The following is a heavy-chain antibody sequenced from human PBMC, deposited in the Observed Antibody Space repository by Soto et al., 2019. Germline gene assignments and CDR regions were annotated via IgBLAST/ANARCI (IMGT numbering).Heavy chain of an antibody. CDR2: ISYDGSNK. CDR1: GFTFSSYG. J-gene: IGHJ6*02. Sequence: GGSLRLSCAASGFTFSSYGMHWVRQAPGKGLEWVAVISYDGSNKYYADSVKGRFTISRDNSKNTLYLQMNSLRAEDTAVYYCAKSPLTTVTTSENIREAYSYYYRMDVWGQGTTVTVSS. CDR3: AKSPLTTVTTSENIREAYSYYYRMDV. V-gene: IGHV3-30*18. D-gene: IGHD4-17*01.